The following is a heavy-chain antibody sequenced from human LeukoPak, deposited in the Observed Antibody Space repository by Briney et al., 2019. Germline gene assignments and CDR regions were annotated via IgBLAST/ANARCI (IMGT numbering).Heavy chain of an antibody. CDR1: GFTFSGYW. D-gene: IGHD1-26*01. CDR3: AKDGDTMSGTYYYDMDV. J-gene: IGHJ6*03. V-gene: IGHV3-30*02. CDR2: IRYDGSNK. Sequence: GGSLRLSCAASGFTFSGYWMHWVRQAPGKGLEWVAFIRYDGSNKYYADSVKGRFTISRDNSKNTLYLQMNSLRGEDTAVYYCAKDGDTMSGTYYYDMDVWGKGTTVTIS.